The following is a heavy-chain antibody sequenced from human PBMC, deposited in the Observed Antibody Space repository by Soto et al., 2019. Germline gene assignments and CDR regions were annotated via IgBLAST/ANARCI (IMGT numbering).Heavy chain of an antibody. J-gene: IGHJ4*02. D-gene: IGHD5-12*01. Sequence: EVQLLESGGGLVQPGGSLTLSCATSGFTFSSYAMVWVRQAAEKGLEWVASISNNGDTAYYADSVKGHFSISRGNSDNPLYLKMNGLRADATGLSCCAQSRSFIVAIVTLLDSWGQGTHVTVSS. V-gene: IGHV3-23*01. CDR2: ISNNGDTA. CDR3: AQSRSFIVAIVTLLDS. CDR1: GFTFSSYA.